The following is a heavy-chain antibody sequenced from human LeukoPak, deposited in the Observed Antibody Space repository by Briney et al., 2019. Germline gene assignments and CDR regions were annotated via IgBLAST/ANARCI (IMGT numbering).Heavy chain of an antibody. Sequence: SETLSLTCTVSGGSISSGSYYWSWIRQPAGKGLEWIGRIYTSGSTNYNPSLKSRVTISVDTSKNQFSLKLSSVTAADTAVYYCARGDTAMEIDYWGQGTLVTVSS. V-gene: IGHV4-61*02. D-gene: IGHD5-18*01. CDR1: GGSISSGSYY. J-gene: IGHJ4*02. CDR2: IYTSGST. CDR3: ARGDTAMEIDY.